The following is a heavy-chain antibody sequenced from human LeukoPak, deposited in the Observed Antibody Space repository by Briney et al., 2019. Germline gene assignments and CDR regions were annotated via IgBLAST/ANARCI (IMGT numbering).Heavy chain of an antibody. CDR3: AREMPLRITMVRVAFDY. CDR2: IYYSGST. J-gene: IGHJ4*02. Sequence: SETLSLTCTVSGGSISSSSYYWGWIRQPPGKGLEWIGSIYYSGSTYYNPSLKSRVTISVDTSKNQFSLKLSSVTAADTAVYYCAREMPLRITMVRVAFDYWGQGTLVTVSS. V-gene: IGHV4-39*07. CDR1: GGSISSSSYY. D-gene: IGHD3-10*01.